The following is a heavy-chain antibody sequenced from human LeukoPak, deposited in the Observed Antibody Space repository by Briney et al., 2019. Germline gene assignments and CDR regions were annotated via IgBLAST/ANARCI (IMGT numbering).Heavy chain of an antibody. Sequence: ASVKVSCKASGYTFTGYYMHWVRQAPGQGLEWMGWINPNSGGTNYAQKFQGRVTMTRDTSISTAYMELSRLRSDDTAVYYCARDRTSPATKYYYYYMDVWGKGTTVTISS. CDR1: GYTFTGYY. CDR2: INPNSGGT. CDR3: ARDRTSPATKYYYYYMDV. J-gene: IGHJ6*03. D-gene: IGHD5-12*01. V-gene: IGHV1-2*02.